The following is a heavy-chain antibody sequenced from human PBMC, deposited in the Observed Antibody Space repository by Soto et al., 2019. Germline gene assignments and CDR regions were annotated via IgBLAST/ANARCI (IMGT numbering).Heavy chain of an antibody. V-gene: IGHV3-30*18. Sequence: VRLSCAASGFTFSSYGMHWVRQAPGKGLEWVTGILYDGSDKYYADSVKGRFTISRENSKNTLYLQMNSLRTEDSAVYYCAKAGGGFGDFVHHWGQGTPVTVSS. CDR2: ILYDGSDK. D-gene: IGHD3-10*01. J-gene: IGHJ4*02. CDR1: GFTFSSYG. CDR3: AKAGGGFGDFVHH.